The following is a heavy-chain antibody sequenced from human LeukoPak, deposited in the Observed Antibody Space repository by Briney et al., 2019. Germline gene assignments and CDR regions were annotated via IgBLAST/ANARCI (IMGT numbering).Heavy chain of an antibody. J-gene: IGHJ4*02. CDR1: GFTFSSYG. CDR2: IWYDGSNK. D-gene: IGHD2-2*01. Sequence: QTGGSLRLSCAASGFTFSSYGMHWVRQAPGKGLEWVAVIWYDGSNKYYAGSVKGRFTISRDNSKNTLYLQMNSLRAEDTAIYYCAKGNGCSSSSCYLPQNWGQGTLVTVSS. V-gene: IGHV3-33*06. CDR3: AKGNGCSSSSCYLPQN.